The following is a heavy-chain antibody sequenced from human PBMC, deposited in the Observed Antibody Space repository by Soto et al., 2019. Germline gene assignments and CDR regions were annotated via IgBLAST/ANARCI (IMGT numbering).Heavy chain of an antibody. J-gene: IGHJ4*02. Sequence: QITLKESGPTLVKPTQPLTLTCTFSGFSLSTSDVGVGWIRQPPGKALEWLALIYWDDDKRYSPSLKSRLTITKDTSKHQVVLTMTNVDPMDTATYFCAHSKYSRSSFDFWGQGTLVTVSS. CDR2: IYWDDDK. V-gene: IGHV2-5*02. CDR1: GFSLSTSDVG. CDR3: AHSKYSRSSFDF. D-gene: IGHD6-6*01.